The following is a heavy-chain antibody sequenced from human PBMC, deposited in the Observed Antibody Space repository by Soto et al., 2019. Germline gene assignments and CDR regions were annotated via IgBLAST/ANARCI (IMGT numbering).Heavy chain of an antibody. CDR3: ARGGPPIDY. D-gene: IGHD3-10*01. J-gene: IGHJ4*02. CDR1: GYTFSSYA. CDR2: INAGNGKT. V-gene: IGHV1-3*05. Sequence: QVQLVQSGAEEKKPGASVKVSFKASGYTFSSYAMHWVRQAPGQRFEWMGWINAGNGKTKYSQKFQGRVTITRDTSASTAYMELSSLRSEATAVYYCARGGPPIDYWGQGTLVTVSS.